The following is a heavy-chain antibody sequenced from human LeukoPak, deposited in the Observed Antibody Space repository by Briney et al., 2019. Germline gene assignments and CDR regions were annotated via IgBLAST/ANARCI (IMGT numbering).Heavy chain of an antibody. Sequence: GASVKVSCKASGGTLSSYAISWVRQAPGQGLEWMGRIIPILGIANYAQKFQGRVTITADKSTSTAYMELSSLRSEDTAVYYCARDEAAYYGSGSYYNPSDYWGQGTLVTVSS. CDR2: IIPILGIA. V-gene: IGHV1-69*04. D-gene: IGHD3-10*01. CDR3: ARDEAAYYGSGSYYNPSDY. CDR1: GGTLSSYA. J-gene: IGHJ4*02.